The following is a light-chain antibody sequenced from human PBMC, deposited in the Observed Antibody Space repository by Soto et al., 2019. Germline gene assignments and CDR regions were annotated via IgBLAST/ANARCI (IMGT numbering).Light chain of an antibody. CDR2: HAS. CDR1: ESISNW. J-gene: IGKJ1*01. CDR3: QQYRTYS. Sequence: TQSPTTLPASVGDRVTLTCXASESISNWLAWYQQTPGTAPKHLIYHASILETAVPSRFSGNGSGTEFTLTISSLQPGDFATYYCQQYRTYSFGQGSRVEIK. V-gene: IGKV1-5*01.